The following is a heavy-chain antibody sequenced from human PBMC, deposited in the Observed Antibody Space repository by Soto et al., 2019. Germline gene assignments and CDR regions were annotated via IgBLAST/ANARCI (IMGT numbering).Heavy chain of an antibody. CDR1: GFTLSSYA. Sequence: DVQLLESGGHLVQPGGSLRLSCSASGFTLSSYAMSWVRQAPGKGLEWVSSISAGGDMTYNSDSVKGRFTISRDNSNNALFLQMHNLRIEDTGLYYCARGDRGGSGSPASYYYSGWDDWGQGATVTVS. J-gene: IGHJ6*02. D-gene: IGHD3-10*01. V-gene: IGHV3-23*01. CDR2: ISAGGDMT. CDR3: ARGDRGGSGSPASYYYSGWDD.